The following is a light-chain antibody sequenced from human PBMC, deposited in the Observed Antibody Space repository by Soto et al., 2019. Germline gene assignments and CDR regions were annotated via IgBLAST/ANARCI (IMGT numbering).Light chain of an antibody. CDR3: MQGLQSLT. V-gene: IGKV2-28*01. J-gene: IGKJ4*01. Sequence: DIVMTQSPLSLPVTPGAPASISCRSSQSLLHSNGYNYLDWYLQKPGQSPQLLIYLGSNRSSVVPDRFSGSGSGTDFTLKISIVEAEDVGVYYCMQGLQSLTFGGGTKVDIK. CDR2: LGS. CDR1: QSLLHSNGYNY.